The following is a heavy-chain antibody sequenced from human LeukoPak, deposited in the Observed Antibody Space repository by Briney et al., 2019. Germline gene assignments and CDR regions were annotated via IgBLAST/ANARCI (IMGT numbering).Heavy chain of an antibody. Sequence: SVKVSCKASGGTFSSYAISWVRQAPGQGLEWMGGIIPIFGTVNYAQKFQGRVTITTDESTSTAYMELSSLRSEDTAVYYCARGSSVGATNYYYYMDVWGKGTTVTVSS. D-gene: IGHD1-26*01. CDR2: IIPIFGTV. CDR3: ARGSSVGATNYYYYMDV. V-gene: IGHV1-69*05. CDR1: GGTFSSYA. J-gene: IGHJ6*03.